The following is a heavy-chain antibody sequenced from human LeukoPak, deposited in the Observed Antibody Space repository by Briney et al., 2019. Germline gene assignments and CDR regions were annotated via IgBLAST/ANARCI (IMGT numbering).Heavy chain of an antibody. CDR1: GFTFSNYA. V-gene: IGHV3-23*01. CDR2: VSTGGAVT. D-gene: IGHD1-1*01. Sequence: GGSLRLSCAASGFTFSNYAMSWVRQVPGKGLEWVSAVSTGGAVTYYADSVKGRFSISRDNSMNTLYLQMNSLRAEDTAVYYCARDSPGYLAYDSWGQGTLVTVSS. CDR3: ARDSPGYLAYDS. J-gene: IGHJ4*02.